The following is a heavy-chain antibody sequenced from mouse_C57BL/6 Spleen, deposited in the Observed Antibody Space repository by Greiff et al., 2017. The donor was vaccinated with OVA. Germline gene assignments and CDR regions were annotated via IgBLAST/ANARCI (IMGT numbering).Heavy chain of an antibody. J-gene: IGHJ2*01. CDR2: IDPSDSYT. CDR3: ARSFFTTVVGYYFDY. D-gene: IGHD1-1*01. Sequence: QVQLQQPGAELVMPGASVKLSCKASGYTFTSYWMHWVKQRPGQGLEWIGEIDPSDSYTNYNQKFKGKSTLTVDKSSSTDYMQLSSLTSEDSAVYYCARSFFTTVVGYYFDYWGQGTTLTVSS. CDR1: GYTFTSYW. V-gene: IGHV1-69*01.